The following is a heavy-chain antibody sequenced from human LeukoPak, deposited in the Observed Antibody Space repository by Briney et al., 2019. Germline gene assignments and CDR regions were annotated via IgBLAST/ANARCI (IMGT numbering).Heavy chain of an antibody. CDR2: IYPGDSDT. D-gene: IGHD1-7*01. CDR1: GYSFTSYW. V-gene: IGHV5-51*01. CDR3: ARHAGTAYYYYYGMDV. Sequence: GESLKISCKGSGYSFTSYWIGWVRQMPGKGLGWMGIIYPGDSDTRYSPSFQGQVTISADKSISTAYLQWSSLKASDTAMYYCARHAGTAYYYYYGMDVWGQGTTVTVSS. J-gene: IGHJ6*02.